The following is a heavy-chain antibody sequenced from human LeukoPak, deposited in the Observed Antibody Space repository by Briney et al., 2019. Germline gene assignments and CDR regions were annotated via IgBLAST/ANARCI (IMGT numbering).Heavy chain of an antibody. V-gene: IGHV4-34*01. CDR1: GGSFSGYY. CDR3: ARERGPCCSGGSRHDY. CDR2: INHSGST. Sequence: PSETLSLTCAVYGGSFSGYYWSWIRQPPGKGLEWIGEINHSGSTNYNPSLKSRVTISVDTSKNQFSLKLSSVTAADTAVYYCARERGPCCSGGSRHDYWGQGTLVTVSS. D-gene: IGHD2-15*01. J-gene: IGHJ4*02.